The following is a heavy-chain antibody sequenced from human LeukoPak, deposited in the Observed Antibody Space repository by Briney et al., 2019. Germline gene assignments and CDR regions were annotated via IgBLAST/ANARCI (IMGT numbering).Heavy chain of an antibody. V-gene: IGHV1-2*06. CDR3: ARGTAYGDYSEYFQH. J-gene: IGHJ1*01. CDR1: GYTFTGYY. CDR2: INPNSGGT. Sequence: GASVKVSCTASGYTFTGYYMHWVRQAPGQGLEWMGRINPNSGGTNYAQKFQGRVTMTRDTSISTAYMELSRLRSDDTAVYYCARGTAYGDYSEYFQHWGQGTLVTVSS. D-gene: IGHD4-17*01.